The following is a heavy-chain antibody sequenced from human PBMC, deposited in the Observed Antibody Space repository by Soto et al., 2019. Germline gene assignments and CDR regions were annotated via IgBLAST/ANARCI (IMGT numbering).Heavy chain of an antibody. CDR3: AREGGKLRLDYYYYYGMDV. Sequence: SETLSLTCTVSGGSISSSSYYWGWIRQPPGKGLEWIGSIYYSGSTYYNPSLKSRVTISVDTSKNQFSLKLSSVTAADTAVYYCAREGGKLRLDYYYYYGMDVWGQGTTVTVSS. J-gene: IGHJ6*02. CDR2: IYYSGST. D-gene: IGHD4-17*01. V-gene: IGHV4-39*02. CDR1: GGSISSSSYY.